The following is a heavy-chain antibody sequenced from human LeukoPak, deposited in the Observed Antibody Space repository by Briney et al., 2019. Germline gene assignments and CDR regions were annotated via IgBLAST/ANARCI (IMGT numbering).Heavy chain of an antibody. D-gene: IGHD4-17*01. CDR2: ISASGGVT. CDR1: GFTFFESA. CDR3: AKGGIYGDCGAF. V-gene: IGHV3-23*01. J-gene: IGHJ4*02. Sequence: GGSLRLSCAASGFTFFESAMSWVRQAPGKGLEWVAGISASGGVTYYTDSVKGRFTISRDTSKSTVYLRMHSLRVDDAAVYFCAKGGIYGDCGAFWGQGTLVAVSS.